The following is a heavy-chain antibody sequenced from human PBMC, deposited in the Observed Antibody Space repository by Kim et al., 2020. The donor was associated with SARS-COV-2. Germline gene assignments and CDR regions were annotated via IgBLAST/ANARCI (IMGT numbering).Heavy chain of an antibody. D-gene: IGHD3-10*01. Sequence: ASVKVSCKASGYTFTSYAMHWVRQAPGQRLEWMGWINAGNGNTKYSQKFQGRVTITRDTSASTAYMELSSLRSEDTAVYYCARDYYGSGRRYYYGMDVWGQGTTVTVSS. V-gene: IGHV1-3*01. J-gene: IGHJ6*02. CDR1: GYTFTSYA. CDR3: ARDYYGSGRRYYYGMDV. CDR2: INAGNGNT.